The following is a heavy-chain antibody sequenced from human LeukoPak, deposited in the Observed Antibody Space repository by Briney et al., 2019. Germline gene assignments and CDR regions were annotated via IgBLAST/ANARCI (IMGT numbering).Heavy chain of an antibody. CDR1: GGSFSGYY. Sequence: PSETRSLTCAVYGGSFSGYYWSWIRQPPGKGLEWIGEINHSGSTNYNPPLKSRVTISVDTSKNQFSLKLSSVTAADTAVYYCARGPEVGSSSSYYFDYWGQGTLVTVSS. D-gene: IGHD6-6*01. J-gene: IGHJ4*02. CDR2: INHSGST. V-gene: IGHV4-34*01. CDR3: ARGPEVGSSSSYYFDY.